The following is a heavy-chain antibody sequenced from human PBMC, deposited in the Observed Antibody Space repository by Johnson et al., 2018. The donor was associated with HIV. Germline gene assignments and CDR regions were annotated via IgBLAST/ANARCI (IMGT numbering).Heavy chain of an antibody. V-gene: IGHV3-23*04. Sequence: VQLVESGGGLVQPGGSLRLSCAASGFTFSSYAMSWVRQAPGKGLEWVSAISGSTYYADSVKGRFTISRDNSKNSLYLQMNSLRAEDTAVYYCAKDGSSSSGGAFDIWGQGTMVTVSS. CDR2: ISGST. J-gene: IGHJ3*02. CDR3: AKDGSSSSGGAFDI. CDR1: GFTFSSYA. D-gene: IGHD6-6*01.